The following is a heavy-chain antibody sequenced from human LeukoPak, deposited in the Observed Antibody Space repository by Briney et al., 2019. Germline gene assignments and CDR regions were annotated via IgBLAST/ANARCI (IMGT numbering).Heavy chain of an antibody. CDR1: GGSISGYY. J-gene: IGHJ4*02. Sequence: SETLSLTCTVSGGSISGYYWSWIRQPPGKGLEWIGYIYTTGTTNYNPSLKSRVIISVDTSKNQFSLKLNSVTAADSAVYYCARHGGYSSSAAYWGQGALVTVSS. V-gene: IGHV4-4*09. CDR2: IYTTGTT. CDR3: ARHGGYSSSAAY. D-gene: IGHD6-6*01.